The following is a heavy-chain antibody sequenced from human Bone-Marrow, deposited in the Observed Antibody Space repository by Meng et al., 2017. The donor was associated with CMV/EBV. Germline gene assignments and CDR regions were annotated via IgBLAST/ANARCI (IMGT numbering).Heavy chain of an antibody. CDR2: ISAYNGNT. D-gene: IGHD2-15*01. V-gene: IGHV1-18*04. J-gene: IGHJ6*02. Sequence: ASLKVSCKASGYMFSHFRIAWVRQAPGQGLEWMGWISAYNGNTNYAQKLQGRVTMTTDTSKSTAYMELRSLRSDDTAVYYCARNEDIPQHYYYHGTGVWGQGTMVTVSS. CDR3: ARNEDIPQHYYYHGTGV. CDR1: GYMFSHFR.